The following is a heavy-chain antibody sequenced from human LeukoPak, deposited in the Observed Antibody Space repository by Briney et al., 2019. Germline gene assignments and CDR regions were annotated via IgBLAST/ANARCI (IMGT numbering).Heavy chain of an antibody. CDR1: GGSFSGYY. Sequence: SETLSLTCAVYGGSFSGYYWSWIRQPPGKGLEWIGEINHSGSTNYNPSLKSRVTISVDTSKNQFSLKLSSVTAADTVVYYCARGFLYYYYYMDVWGKGTTVTVSS. D-gene: IGHD2/OR15-2a*01. CDR2: INHSGST. J-gene: IGHJ6*03. V-gene: IGHV4-34*01. CDR3: ARGFLYYYYYMDV.